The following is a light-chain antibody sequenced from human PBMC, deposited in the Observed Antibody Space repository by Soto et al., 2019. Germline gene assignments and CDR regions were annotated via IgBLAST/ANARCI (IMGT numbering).Light chain of an antibody. CDR3: THSYNTPRP. V-gene: IGKV1-39*01. Sequence: DIQMTQSPSSLSASVGDRVTITCRASRIIDTYVEWYQQKPGKAPDLLIYLASTFQVGLPSRFIGSGYGPAFTLTISCLKLEDFETYYCTHSYNTPRPFSQGTRLDIK. J-gene: IGKJ5*01. CDR2: LAS. CDR1: RIIDTY.